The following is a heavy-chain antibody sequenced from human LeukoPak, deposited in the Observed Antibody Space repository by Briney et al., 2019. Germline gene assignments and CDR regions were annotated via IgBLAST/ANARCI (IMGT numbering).Heavy chain of an antibody. Sequence: SVKVSCKASRGTLSSYAISWVRQAPGQGLEWMGGIIPIFGTANYAQKFQGRVTITADESTSTAYMELSSLRSEDTAVYYCATPRYTRPYYFYYMNVGGKGTTVTVS. J-gene: IGHJ6*03. CDR1: RGTLSSYA. CDR3: ATPRYTRPYYFYYMNV. V-gene: IGHV1-69*13. D-gene: IGHD2-2*02. CDR2: IIPIFGTA.